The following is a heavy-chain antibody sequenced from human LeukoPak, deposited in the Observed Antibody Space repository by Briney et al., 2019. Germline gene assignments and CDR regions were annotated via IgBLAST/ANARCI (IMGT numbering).Heavy chain of an antibody. CDR3: ARGNYDYVWGSYRPKSLPDYFDY. CDR2: INSDGSST. J-gene: IGHJ4*02. D-gene: IGHD3-16*02. V-gene: IGHV3-74*01. CDR1: GFTFSSYW. Sequence: GGSLRLSCAASGFTFSSYWMHWVRQAPGKGLVWVSRINSDGSSTSYADSVKGRFTISRDNAKNTLYLQMNSLRAEDTAVYYCARGNYDYVWGSYRPKSLPDYFDYWGQGTLVTVSS.